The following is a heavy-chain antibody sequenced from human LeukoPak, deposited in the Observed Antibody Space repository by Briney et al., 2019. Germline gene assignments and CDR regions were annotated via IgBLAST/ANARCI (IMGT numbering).Heavy chain of an antibody. V-gene: IGHV1-58*02. J-gene: IGHJ4*02. Sequence: ASVKVSCKASGFTFTSSAMQWVRQARGQRLEWIGWIVVGSGNTNYAQKFQERVTITRDMSTSTAYMELSSLSYDDTAVYYCATDASGDYLNHWGQGTLVTVSS. CDR2: IVVGSGNT. CDR1: GFTFTSSA. D-gene: IGHD4-17*01. CDR3: ATDASGDYLNH.